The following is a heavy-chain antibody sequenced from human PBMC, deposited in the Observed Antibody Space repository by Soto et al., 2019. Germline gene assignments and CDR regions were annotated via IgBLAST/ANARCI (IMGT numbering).Heavy chain of an antibody. Sequence: XETRALTCTVSGDSVSSSHYYWSWIRQPPGKRLEWIGNISDSGSATYNPSLRSRLTMSMHTSKNQFSLRLSSVTTADTAVYYCARSVRSDFDRIDDCWGQGTLVTVSA. V-gene: IGHV4-61*01. D-gene: IGHD2-21*02. CDR1: GDSVSSSHYY. J-gene: IGHJ4*02. CDR3: ARSVRSDFDRIDDC. CDR2: ISDSGSA.